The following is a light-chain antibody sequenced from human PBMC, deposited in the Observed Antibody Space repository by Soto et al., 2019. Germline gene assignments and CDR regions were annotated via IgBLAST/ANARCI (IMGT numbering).Light chain of an antibody. V-gene: IGKV3-20*01. CDR1: QTVSSND. CDR2: GAS. Sequence: EIVLTQSPGTLSLSPGERATVSCRASQTVSSNDLAWYQQKPGQAPRLLLYGASTRATGIPDRFSGSGSGTDFTLSISRLEPEDFAVYYCHHYDTSPPYTFGQGTKVDIK. J-gene: IGKJ2*01. CDR3: HHYDTSPPYT.